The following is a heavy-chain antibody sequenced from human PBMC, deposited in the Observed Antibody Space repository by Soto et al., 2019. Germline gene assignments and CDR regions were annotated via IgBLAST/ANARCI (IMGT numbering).Heavy chain of an antibody. CDR3: ARDDGYSADSDFGNYYYYGMDV. J-gene: IGHJ6*02. D-gene: IGHD5-12*01. Sequence: GASVKVSCKASGGTFSSYAISWVRQAPGQGLEWMGGIIPIFGTANYAQKFQGRVTITADESTSTAYMELSSLRSEDTAVYYCARDDGYSADSDFGNYYYYGMDVWGQGTTVTVSS. CDR1: GGTFSSYA. V-gene: IGHV1-69*13. CDR2: IIPIFGTA.